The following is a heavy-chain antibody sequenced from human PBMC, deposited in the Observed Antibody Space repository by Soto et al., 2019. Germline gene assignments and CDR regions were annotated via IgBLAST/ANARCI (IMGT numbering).Heavy chain of an antibody. Sequence: SETLSLTCTVSGGSISSYYWSWVRQPAGKGLEWIGRIYTSGSTNYNPSLKSRVTMSVDTSKNQFFLKLTSVTAADTAVYYCARDKFSHGDYVLDYWGQGVLVTVSS. V-gene: IGHV4-4*07. J-gene: IGHJ4*02. CDR1: GGSISSYY. D-gene: IGHD4-17*01. CDR2: IYTSGST. CDR3: ARDKFSHGDYVLDY.